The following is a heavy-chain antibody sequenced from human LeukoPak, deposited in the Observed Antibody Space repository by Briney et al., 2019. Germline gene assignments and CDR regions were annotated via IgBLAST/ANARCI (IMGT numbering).Heavy chain of an antibody. CDR3: ARAVVDTAMVRSYYYMDV. CDR1: GGSFSGYY. D-gene: IGHD5-18*01. Sequence: SETLSLTCAVYGGSFSGYYWSWIRQPPGKGLEWIGEINRSGSTNYNPSLKSRVTISVDTSKNQFSLKLSSVTAADTAVYYCARAVVDTAMVRSYYYMDVWGKGTTVTVSS. V-gene: IGHV4-34*01. CDR2: INRSGST. J-gene: IGHJ6*03.